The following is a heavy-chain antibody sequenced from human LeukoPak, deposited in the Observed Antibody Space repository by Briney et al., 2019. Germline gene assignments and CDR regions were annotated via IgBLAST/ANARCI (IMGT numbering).Heavy chain of an antibody. CDR2: MNINTRNP. Sequence: ASVKVSCKASGYTFTSYALNWVRQAPGQGLEWMGWMNINTRNPTYAQRFTRRFVLSLDTSVSTAYLQISSLKAEDTAVYYCARGDCSGGSCYRAYWGQGTLVTVSS. V-gene: IGHV7-4-1*02. J-gene: IGHJ4*02. CDR1: GYTFTSYA. CDR3: ARGDCSGGSCYRAY. D-gene: IGHD2-15*01.